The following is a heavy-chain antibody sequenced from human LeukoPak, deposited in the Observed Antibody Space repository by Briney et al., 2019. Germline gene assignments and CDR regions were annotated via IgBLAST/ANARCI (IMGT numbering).Heavy chain of an antibody. D-gene: IGHD5-18*01. V-gene: IGHV4-4*02. J-gene: IGHJ6*03. CDR3: ARGGTAMVLSYYYYYYMDV. CDR1: GGSISSSNW. CDR2: IYHSGST. Sequence: SETLSLTCAVSGGSISSSNWWSWIRQPPGKGLEWIGEIYHSGSTNYNPSLKSRVTISVDKSKTQFSLKLSSVTAADTAVYYCARGGTAMVLSYYYYYYMDVWGKGTTVTVSS.